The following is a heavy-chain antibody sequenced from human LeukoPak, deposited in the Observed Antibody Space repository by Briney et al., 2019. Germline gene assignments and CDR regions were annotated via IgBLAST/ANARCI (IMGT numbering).Heavy chain of an antibody. CDR2: IKQDGSEK. CDR3: AREDVVRGVILYYGMDV. J-gene: IGHJ6*02. CDR1: GFTFSSYW. Sequence: PGGSLRLSCAASGFTFSSYWMSWVRQAPGKGLEWVASIKQDGSEKYYVDSVKGRFTISRDNAKNSLYLQMNSLRAEDTAVYYCAREDVVRGVILYYGMDVWGQGTTVTVSS. V-gene: IGHV3-7*01. D-gene: IGHD3-10*01.